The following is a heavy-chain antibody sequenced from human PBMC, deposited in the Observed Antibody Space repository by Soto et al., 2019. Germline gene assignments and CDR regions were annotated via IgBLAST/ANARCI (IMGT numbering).Heavy chain of an antibody. J-gene: IGHJ4*02. CDR2: IYYAGST. CDR1: GCSIRRSVYY. D-gene: IGHD1-1*01. Sequence: QVQLQESGPGLVKSSQTLSLTCSVSGCSIRRSVYYWTWLRKHPGKGLEWIGHIYYAGSTYSNPSLKSRLSMSLDTSKNQFSLKVSSVTAADTAVYYCARGLTTLYYFDSWGQGTLVSVSS. V-gene: IGHV4-31*03. CDR3: ARGLTTLYYFDS.